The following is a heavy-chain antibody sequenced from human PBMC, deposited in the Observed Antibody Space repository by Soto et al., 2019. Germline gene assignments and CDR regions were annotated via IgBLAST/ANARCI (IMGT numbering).Heavy chain of an antibody. CDR2: INPSGGST. CDR3: ARDRGSSSWYNWLDP. Sequence: QVQLVQSGAEVKKPGASVKVSCKASGYTFTSYYMHWVRQAPGQGLEWMGIINPSGGSTSYAQKFQGRVTMARDTSTSTVYMELSSLRSEDTVVYYCARDRGSSSWYNWLDPWGQGTLVTVSS. J-gene: IGHJ5*02. D-gene: IGHD6-13*01. CDR1: GYTFTSYY. V-gene: IGHV1-46*01.